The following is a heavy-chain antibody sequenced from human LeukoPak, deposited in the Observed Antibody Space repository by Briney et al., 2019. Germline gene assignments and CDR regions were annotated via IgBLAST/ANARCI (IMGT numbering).Heavy chain of an antibody. Sequence: GASVKVSCKASGYTFTSYGISWVRQAPGQGLEWMGWISAYNGNTNYAQKLQGRVTMTTDTSTSTAYMELRSLRSDDTAVYYCARDIAAAGIGYWFDPWGQGTLVTVSS. D-gene: IGHD6-13*01. J-gene: IGHJ5*02. CDR3: ARDIAAAGIGYWFDP. CDR2: ISAYNGNT. V-gene: IGHV1-18*01. CDR1: GYTFTSYG.